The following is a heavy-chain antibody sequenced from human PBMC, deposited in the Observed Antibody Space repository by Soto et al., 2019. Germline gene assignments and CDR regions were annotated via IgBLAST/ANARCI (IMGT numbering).Heavy chain of an antibody. J-gene: IGHJ3*02. V-gene: IGHV3-21*01. CDR1: GFTFSSYS. Sequence: GGSLRLSCAASGFTFSSYSMNWVRQAPGKGLEWVSSISSSSSYIYYADSVKGRFTISRDNAKNSLYLQMNSLRAEDPAGYYWASSDWGQQDAFDNWGQGKMVTGS. CDR3: ASSDWGQQDAFDN. CDR2: ISSSSSYI. D-gene: IGHD7-27*01.